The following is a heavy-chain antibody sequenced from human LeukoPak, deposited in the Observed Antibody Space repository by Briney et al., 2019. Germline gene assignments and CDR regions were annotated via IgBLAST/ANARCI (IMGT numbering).Heavy chain of an antibody. V-gene: IGHV4-59*12. J-gene: IGHJ4*02. CDR1: GGSISSYY. D-gene: IGHD5-24*01. Sequence: SETLSLTCTVSGGSISSYYWSWIRQSPGKGLEWIGYIYYSGSTNYNPSLKSRVTISVDTSKNQFSLKLSSVTAADTAVYYCATTGRDGYKQLITPHRSFDYWGQGTLVPVSS. CDR2: IYYSGST. CDR3: ATTGRDGYKQLITPHRSFDY.